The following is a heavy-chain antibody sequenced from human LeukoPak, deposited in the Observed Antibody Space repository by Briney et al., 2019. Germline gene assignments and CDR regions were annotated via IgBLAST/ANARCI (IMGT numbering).Heavy chain of an antibody. D-gene: IGHD2-21*02. CDR3: ARYRNCGSDCYDAFDI. CDR2: IYHRGST. Sequence: ETLSLTCTVSGGSISSSSYYWGWTRQPPGKGLEWIGGIYHRGSTYYNLSLKSRVTISVDTSKNQFSLKLNSVTAADTAVYYCARYRNCGSDCYDAFDIWGQGTMVTVSS. V-gene: IGHV4-39*07. J-gene: IGHJ3*02. CDR1: GGSISSSSYY.